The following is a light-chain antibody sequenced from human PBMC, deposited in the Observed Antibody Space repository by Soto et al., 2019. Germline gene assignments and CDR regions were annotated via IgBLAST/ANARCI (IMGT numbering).Light chain of an antibody. CDR1: SSDVGGYNY. V-gene: IGLV2-14*01. CDR3: TSKTSGTYVV. CDR2: EVS. Sequence: QSALTQPASVSGSPGQSITISCTGTSSDVGGYNYVSWYQQHPGKAPKLMIYEVSNRPSGVSNRFSGSKSGNTASLTISGLQAEDEADYYCTSKTSGTYVVFGGGTKLTVL. J-gene: IGLJ2*01.